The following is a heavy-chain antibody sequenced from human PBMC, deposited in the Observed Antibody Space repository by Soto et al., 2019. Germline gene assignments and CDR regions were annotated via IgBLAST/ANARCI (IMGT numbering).Heavy chain of an antibody. Sequence: QVQLVQSGAEVKKPGSSVKVSCKASGGTFSSYAISWVRQAPGQGLEWMGGIIPIFGTANYAQKFQGRVTITADESTSTADMELSSLRSEDTAVYYCARVPIDGYSYSYGMDVWGQGTTVTVSS. CDR2: IIPIFGTA. J-gene: IGHJ6*02. CDR3: ARVPIDGYSYSYGMDV. V-gene: IGHV1-69*01. D-gene: IGHD5-18*01. CDR1: GGTFSSYA.